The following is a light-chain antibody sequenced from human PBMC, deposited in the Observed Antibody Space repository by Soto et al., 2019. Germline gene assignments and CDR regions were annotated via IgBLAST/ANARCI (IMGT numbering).Light chain of an antibody. CDR2: GAS. Sequence: EIVMTQSPATLSVSPGERATLSCRARQSVSSNLAWYPQKPGQAPRLLIYGASTRATGIPARFSGSGSGTEFTLTISSLQSEDFAVYYCQQYNNWPRTFGQGTKVEI. V-gene: IGKV3-15*01. CDR1: QSVSSN. J-gene: IGKJ1*01. CDR3: QQYNNWPRT.